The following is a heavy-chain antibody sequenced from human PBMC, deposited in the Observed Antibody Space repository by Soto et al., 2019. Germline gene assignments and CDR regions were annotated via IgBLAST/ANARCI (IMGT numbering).Heavy chain of an antibody. V-gene: IGHV4-59*02. Sequence: SVILSLTGTLSGLSGITYGASWVRPPPGEGLQGSGYIYDSGTATYNPSLRSRVTISVATSKNQFSLRLSSVTASDTAVYYCARGDGIQLGSLAGRYYYNKMDVWGQGTTVTVSS. D-gene: IGHD1-1*01. CDR2: IYDSGTA. CDR3: ARGDGIQLGSLAGRYYYNKMDV. J-gene: IGHJ6*02. CDR1: GLSGITYG.